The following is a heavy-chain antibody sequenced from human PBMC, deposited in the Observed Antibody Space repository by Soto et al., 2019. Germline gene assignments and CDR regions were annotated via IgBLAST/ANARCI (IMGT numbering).Heavy chain of an antibody. D-gene: IGHD4-17*01. Sequence: QVQLQQWGAGLLKPSETLSLTCAVYGGSFSGYYWSWIRQPPGKGLEWIGEINHSGSTNYNPSLKSRVTISVDTSKNQFSLKLSSVTAADTAVYYCARLGPSDYGDSKGFDYWGQGTLVTVSS. CDR1: GGSFSGYY. J-gene: IGHJ4*02. V-gene: IGHV4-34*01. CDR2: INHSGST. CDR3: ARLGPSDYGDSKGFDY.